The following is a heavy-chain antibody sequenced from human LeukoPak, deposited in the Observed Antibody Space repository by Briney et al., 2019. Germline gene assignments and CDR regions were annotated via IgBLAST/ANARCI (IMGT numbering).Heavy chain of an antibody. D-gene: IGHD2-15*01. Sequence: ASVKVSCTASGYTFTSYGISWVRQAPGQRLEWMGWISAYNGNTNYAQKLQGRVTMTTDTSTSTAYMELRSLRSDDTAAYYCARLPVGYCSGGSCYSNGYFDYWGQGTLVTVSS. V-gene: IGHV1-18*01. CDR3: ARLPVGYCSGGSCYSNGYFDY. J-gene: IGHJ4*02. CDR1: GYTFTSYG. CDR2: ISAYNGNT.